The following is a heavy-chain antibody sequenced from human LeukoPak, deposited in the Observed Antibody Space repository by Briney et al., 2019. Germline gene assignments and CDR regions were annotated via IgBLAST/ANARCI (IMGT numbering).Heavy chain of an antibody. CDR1: GGSISSSSYY. CDR2: IYYSGGT. J-gene: IGHJ4*02. D-gene: IGHD2-15*01. CDR3: AGTYCSGGSCHDPFDY. Sequence: SETLSLTCTVSGGSISSSSYYWGWIRQPPGKGLEWIGSIYYSGGTYYNPSLKSRVTISVDTSKNQFSLKLSSVTAADTAVYYCAGTYCSGGSCHDPFDYWGQGTLVTVSS. V-gene: IGHV4-39*01.